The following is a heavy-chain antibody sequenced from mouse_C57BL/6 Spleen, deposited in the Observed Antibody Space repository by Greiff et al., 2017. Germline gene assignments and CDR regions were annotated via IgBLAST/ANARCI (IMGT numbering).Heavy chain of an antibody. CDR3: ARSLRGYCAMDY. V-gene: IGHV1-80*01. CDR1: GYAFSSYW. Sequence: QVQLQQSGAELVKPGASVKISCKASGYAFSSYWMNWVKQRPGKGLEWIGQIYPGDGDTNYNGKFKGKATLTADKSSSTAYMQLSSLTSEDSAVYFCARSLRGYCAMDYWGQGTSVTVSS. J-gene: IGHJ4*01. CDR2: IYPGDGDT.